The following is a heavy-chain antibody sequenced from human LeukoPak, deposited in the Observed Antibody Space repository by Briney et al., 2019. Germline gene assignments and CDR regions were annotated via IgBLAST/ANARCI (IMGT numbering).Heavy chain of an antibody. V-gene: IGHV3-48*02. CDR2: ISSSSTTI. D-gene: IGHD2-21*02. Sequence: GGSLRPSCAASGFTVSSNQMSWVRQAPGKGLEWVSYISSSSTTIYYADSVKGRFTISRDNAKNSLYLQMNSLRDEDTAVYYCARDSLYGDPFFDYWGQGTLVTVSS. CDR1: GFTVSSNQ. J-gene: IGHJ4*02. CDR3: ARDSLYGDPFFDY.